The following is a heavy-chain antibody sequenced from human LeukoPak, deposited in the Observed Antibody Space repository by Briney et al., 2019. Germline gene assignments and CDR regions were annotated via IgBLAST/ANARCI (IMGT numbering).Heavy chain of an antibody. CDR1: GGSISSYY. D-gene: IGHD3-10*01. J-gene: IGHJ5*02. Sequence: PSETLSLTCTVSGGSISSYYWSWIRQPAGKGLEWIGGIYTSGSTNYNPSLKSRVTMSVDTSKNQFSLKLSSVTAADTAVYYCARGFVITMVRGVTTQVDWFDPWGQGTLVTVFS. CDR2: IYTSGST. CDR3: ARGFVITMVRGVTTQVDWFDP. V-gene: IGHV4-4*07.